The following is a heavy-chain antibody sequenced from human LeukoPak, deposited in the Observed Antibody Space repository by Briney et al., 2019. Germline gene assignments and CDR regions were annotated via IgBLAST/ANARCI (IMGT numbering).Heavy chain of an antibody. D-gene: IGHD2-2*01. CDR1: GFSFSTYS. CDR2: ISSTGGTI. Sequence: GGSLRLSCAASGFSFSTYSMNWVRQAPGKGLEWVSYISSTGGTIYYADSVKGRFTISRDNAKNSLYLQMNSLRAEDTAVYYCAKDVCSSTSCQFDYWGQGTLVTVSS. J-gene: IGHJ4*02. V-gene: IGHV3-48*01. CDR3: AKDVCSSTSCQFDY.